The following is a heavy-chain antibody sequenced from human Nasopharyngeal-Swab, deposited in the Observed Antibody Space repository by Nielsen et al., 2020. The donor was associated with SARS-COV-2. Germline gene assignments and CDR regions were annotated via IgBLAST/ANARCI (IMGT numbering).Heavy chain of an antibody. Sequence: GGSLRLSCAASGFTLSNYWIHWVRQTPGKGLLWVSRINTDASRTSYADSVKGRFTISRDNAKTTVYLQMNSLRGEDTAVYYCTRVDVHDAFDMWGQGTMVTVSS. CDR3: TRVDVHDAFDM. CDR2: INTDASRT. J-gene: IGHJ3*02. V-gene: IGHV3-74*01. D-gene: IGHD3-16*01. CDR1: GFTLSNYW.